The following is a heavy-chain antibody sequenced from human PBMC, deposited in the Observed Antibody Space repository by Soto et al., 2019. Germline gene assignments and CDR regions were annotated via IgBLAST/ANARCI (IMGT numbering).Heavy chain of an antibody. D-gene: IGHD6-19*01. V-gene: IGHV3-23*01. CDR1: GFTFRSYG. CDR2: IRGNDDAT. CDR3: AKVGDLKQWQEHLDF. Sequence: EVKLLESRGGFIQPGGSLRLTCTASGFTFRSYGMSWVRQAPGKGLEWVAAIRGNDDATYYADSVKGRFTISRDISKNTLYLQMNSLRADDAAVYYCAKVGDLKQWQEHLDFWGLGTLVTVSS. J-gene: IGHJ4*02.